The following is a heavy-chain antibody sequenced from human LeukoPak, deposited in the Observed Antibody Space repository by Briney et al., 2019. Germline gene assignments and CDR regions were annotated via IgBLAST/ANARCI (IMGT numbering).Heavy chain of an antibody. CDR1: GGSFSGYY. V-gene: IGHV4-34*01. CDR2: INHSGST. Sequence: SETLSLTCAVYGGSFSGYYWSLIRQPPGKGLEWIGEINHSGSTNYNPSLKSRVTISVDTSKNQFSLKLSSVTAADTAVYYCARGHQGAYDFWSGYVGVWFDPWGQGTLVTVSS. J-gene: IGHJ5*02. D-gene: IGHD3-3*01. CDR3: ARGHQGAYDFWSGYVGVWFDP.